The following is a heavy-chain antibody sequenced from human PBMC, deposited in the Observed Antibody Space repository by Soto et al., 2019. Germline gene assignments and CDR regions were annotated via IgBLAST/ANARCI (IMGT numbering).Heavy chain of an antibody. CDR1: GGSVSSGSYY. J-gene: IGHJ3*02. Sequence: SETLSLTCTVSGGSVSSGSYYWSWIRQPAGKGLEWIGYMYYSGSTNYNPSLKSRVTISLDTSKNQFSLKLSSVTAADTAVHFCARTRDFWSGNDAFDIWGQGTMVTVSS. D-gene: IGHD3-3*01. CDR3: ARTRDFWSGNDAFDI. V-gene: IGHV4-61*01. CDR2: MYYSGST.